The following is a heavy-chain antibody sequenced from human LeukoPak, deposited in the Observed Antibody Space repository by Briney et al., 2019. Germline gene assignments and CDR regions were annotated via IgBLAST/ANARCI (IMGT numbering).Heavy chain of an antibody. D-gene: IGHD2-15*01. CDR2: ISYDGSII. Sequence: GGSLRLSCAASGSTFSNYAMHWVRQAPGKGLEWVAVISYDGSIIYYADSVKGRFTISRDNSKSTLQMNSLRTEDTAVYYCARGYCSGGSCYNWGAFNIWGQGTMVTVSS. J-gene: IGHJ3*02. CDR1: GSTFSNYA. V-gene: IGHV3-30-3*01. CDR3: ARGYCSGGSCYNWGAFNI.